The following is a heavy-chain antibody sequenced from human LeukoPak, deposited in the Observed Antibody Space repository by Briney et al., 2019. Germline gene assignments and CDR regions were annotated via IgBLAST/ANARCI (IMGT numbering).Heavy chain of an antibody. CDR1: GFTFTSYS. CDR3: ARGRGSSGWLAEYFQH. V-gene: IGHV3-21*01. CDR2: ISSSGSYT. Sequence: GGSLRLSCAASGFTFTSYSMNWARQAPGKGLEWVSFISSSGSYTYYADSVKGRFTISRDNAKNSLYLQMNSLRAEDTAVYHCARGRGSSGWLAEYFQHWGQGTLVTVSS. J-gene: IGHJ1*01. D-gene: IGHD6-19*01.